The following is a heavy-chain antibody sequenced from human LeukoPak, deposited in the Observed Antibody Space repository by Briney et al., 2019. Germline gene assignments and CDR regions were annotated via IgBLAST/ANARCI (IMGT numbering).Heavy chain of an antibody. D-gene: IGHD6-13*01. J-gene: IGHJ6*03. CDR1: GGSISSYY. CDR2: IYYSGST. V-gene: IGHV4-59*01. CDR3: ARGRVEGSWYAGYYYYYMDV. Sequence: SETLSLTCIVSGGSISSYYWSWIRQPPGKGLEWIGYIYYSGSTNYNPSLKSRVTISVDTSKKQFSLKLSSVTAADTAVYYCARGRVEGSWYAGYYYYYMDVWGKGTTVTVSS.